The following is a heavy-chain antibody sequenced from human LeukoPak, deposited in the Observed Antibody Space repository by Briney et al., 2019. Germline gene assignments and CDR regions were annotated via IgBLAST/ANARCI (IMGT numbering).Heavy chain of an antibody. CDR1: GFTLSAYW. CDR2: ISSSGDII. J-gene: IGHJ5*02. V-gene: IGHV3-11*01. CDR3: AKDLYGSGKGVWFDP. Sequence: GGSLRLSCAASGFTLSAYWMSWIRQAPGKGLEWVAYISSSGDIIYYADFVKGRFTISRDNAKNSLHLQINSLRAEDTAVYYCAKDLYGSGKGVWFDPWGQGTLVTVSS. D-gene: IGHD3-10*01.